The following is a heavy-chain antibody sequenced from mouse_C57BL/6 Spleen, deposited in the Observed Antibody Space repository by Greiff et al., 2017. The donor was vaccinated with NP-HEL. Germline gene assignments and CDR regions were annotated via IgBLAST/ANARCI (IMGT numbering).Heavy chain of an antibody. J-gene: IGHJ2*01. D-gene: IGHD1-1*01. CDR3: ARDYYGSSYRLYYFDY. V-gene: IGHV1-84*01. Sequence: VHLVESGPELVKPGASVKISCKASGYTFTDYYINWVKQRPGQGLEWIGWIYPGSGNTKYNEKFKGKATLTVDTSSSTAYMQLSSLTSEDSAVYFCARDYYGSSYRLYYFDYWGQGTTLTVSS. CDR1: GYTFTDYY. CDR2: IYPGSGNT.